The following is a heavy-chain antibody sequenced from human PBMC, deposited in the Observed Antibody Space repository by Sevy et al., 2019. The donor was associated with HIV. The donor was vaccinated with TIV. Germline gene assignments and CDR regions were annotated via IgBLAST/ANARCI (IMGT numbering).Heavy chain of an antibody. V-gene: IGHV6-1*01. Sequence: SQTISLTCAISGDSVSSNSAAWNWIRQSPSRGLEWLGRTYYRSKWYNDYAVSVKSRITINPDTSKNQFSLQLNSVTPEDTAVYYCARAPRWGFRDYYYYGMDVWGQGTTVTVSS. CDR2: TYYRSKWYN. CDR3: ARAPRWGFRDYYYYGMDV. D-gene: IGHD1-26*01. J-gene: IGHJ6*02. CDR1: GDSVSSNSAA.